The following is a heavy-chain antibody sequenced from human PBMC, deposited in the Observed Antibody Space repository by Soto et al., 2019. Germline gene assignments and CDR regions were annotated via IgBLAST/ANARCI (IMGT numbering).Heavy chain of an antibody. CDR2: IYYSGST. Sequence: SETLSLTCTVSGGSISSGGYYWSWIRQHPGKGLEWIGYIYYSGSTYYNPSLKSRVTISVDTSKNQFSLKLSSVTAADTAVYYCAREWLMPRYFDYWGQGTLVTVSS. CDR1: GGSISSGGYY. D-gene: IGHD3-22*01. V-gene: IGHV4-31*03. J-gene: IGHJ4*02. CDR3: AREWLMPRYFDY.